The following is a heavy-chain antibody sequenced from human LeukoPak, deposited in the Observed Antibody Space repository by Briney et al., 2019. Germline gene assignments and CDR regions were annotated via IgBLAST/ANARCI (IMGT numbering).Heavy chain of an antibody. CDR2: IYHSGTT. Sequence: PSETLSLTCTVSGGFISSNYYYWGWIRQPPGKGLEWIGTIYHSGTTYYNPSLKSRVTISVDTSKNQFSLKLSSVTAADTAVYYCARVMDIVVVPAAAEGGWFDPWGQGTLVTVSS. D-gene: IGHD2-2*03. V-gene: IGHV4-39*07. CDR3: ARVMDIVVVPAAAEGGWFDP. CDR1: GGFISSNYYY. J-gene: IGHJ5*02.